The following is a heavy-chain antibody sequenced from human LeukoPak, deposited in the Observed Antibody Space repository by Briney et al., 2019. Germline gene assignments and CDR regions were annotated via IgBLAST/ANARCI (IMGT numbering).Heavy chain of an antibody. Sequence: SETLSLTCAVYGGSFSGYYWSWIRQPPGKGLEWIGEINHSGSTNYNPSLKSRVTISVDTSKNQFSLKLSYVTAADTAVYYCARGGGGRWLHTSDYWGQGTLVTVSS. V-gene: IGHV4-34*01. J-gene: IGHJ4*02. D-gene: IGHD5-24*01. CDR2: INHSGST. CDR1: GGSFSGYY. CDR3: ARGGGGRWLHTSDY.